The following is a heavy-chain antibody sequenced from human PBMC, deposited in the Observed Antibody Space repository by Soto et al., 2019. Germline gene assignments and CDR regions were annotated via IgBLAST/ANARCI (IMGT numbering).Heavy chain of an antibody. J-gene: IGHJ4*02. CDR3: ASTVVTGY. CDR2: INNDGSST. CDR1: GFTFSNDW. V-gene: IGHV3-74*01. Sequence: EVQLVESGRGLVQPGGSLRLSCAASGFTFSNDWMYWVRQAPGKGLVWVSRINNDGSSTSYADSVKGRLTISRANAKNTWNPQMNRLRVEMTAGNYCASTVVTGYWGQETLVTVSS. D-gene: IGHD2-15*01.